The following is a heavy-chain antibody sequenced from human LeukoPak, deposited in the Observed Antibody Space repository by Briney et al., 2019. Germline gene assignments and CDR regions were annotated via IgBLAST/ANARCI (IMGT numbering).Heavy chain of an antibody. V-gene: IGHV1-18*04. Sequence: ASVKVSCKASGCTFTSYGISWVRQAPGQGLEWMGWISAYNGNTNYAQKLQGRVTMTTDTSTSTAYMELRSLRSDDTAVYYCARDVISSGGSFPIDYWGQGTLVTVSS. CDR3: ARDVISSGGSFPIDY. D-gene: IGHD2-15*01. CDR1: GCTFTSYG. CDR2: ISAYNGNT. J-gene: IGHJ4*02.